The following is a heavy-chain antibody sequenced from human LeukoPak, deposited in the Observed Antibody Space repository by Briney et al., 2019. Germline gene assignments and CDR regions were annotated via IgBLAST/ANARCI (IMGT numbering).Heavy chain of an antibody. CDR1: GYTFTVYH. CDR3: ARLSIIAAATIG. J-gene: IGHJ4*02. D-gene: IGHD1-26*01. V-gene: IGHV1-2*06. CDR2: INPNSGGT. Sequence: ASVKVSCKASGYTFTVYHMHWVRQAPGQGLEWMGRINPNSGGTNYAQKFQDRVTMTRDTSISTTYMELSRLRSDDTAVYYCARLSIIAAATIGWGQGTLVTVSS.